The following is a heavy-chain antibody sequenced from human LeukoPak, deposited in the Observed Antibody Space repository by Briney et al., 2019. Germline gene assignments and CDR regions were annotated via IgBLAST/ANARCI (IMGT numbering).Heavy chain of an antibody. CDR2: ISSSSSYI. CDR1: GFTFSSYS. Sequence: PGGSLRLSCAASGFTFSSYSMNWVRQAPGKGLEWVSSISSSSSYIYYADSVKGRFTISRDNAKNSLYLQMNSLRAEDTAVYYCARGRCPGGTSCAYHGMDVWGQGTTVTVSS. V-gene: IGHV3-21*01. CDR3: ARGRCPGGTSCAYHGMDV. J-gene: IGHJ6*02. D-gene: IGHD2-2*01.